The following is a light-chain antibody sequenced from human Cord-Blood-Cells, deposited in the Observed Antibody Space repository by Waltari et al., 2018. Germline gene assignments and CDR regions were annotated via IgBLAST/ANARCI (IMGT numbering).Light chain of an antibody. CDR1: SSDVGSYNL. CDR2: EGS. V-gene: IGLV2-23*01. CDR3: CSYAGSSTVV. Sequence: QSALTQPASVSGSPGQSLTISCTGTSSDVGSYNLVPWYQQHPGKAPKLMIDEGSKRPSGVSNRFSGSKSGNTASLTISGLQAEDEADYYCCSYAGSSTVVFGGGTKLTVL. J-gene: IGLJ2*01.